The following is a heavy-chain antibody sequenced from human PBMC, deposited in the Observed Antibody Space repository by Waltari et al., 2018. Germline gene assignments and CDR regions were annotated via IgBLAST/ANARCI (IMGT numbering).Heavy chain of an antibody. J-gene: IGHJ4*02. D-gene: IGHD1-26*01. Sequence: EVQLVESGGGLVQPGRSLRLSCAASGFTFDDYAMHWVRQAPGKGLEWVSGISWNSGSIGYADSVKGRFTISRDNAKNSLYLQMNSLRAEDTALYYCAKDWSGSLYYFDYWGQGTLVTVSS. CDR3: AKDWSGSLYYFDY. CDR1: GFTFDDYA. CDR2: ISWNSGSI. V-gene: IGHV3-9*01.